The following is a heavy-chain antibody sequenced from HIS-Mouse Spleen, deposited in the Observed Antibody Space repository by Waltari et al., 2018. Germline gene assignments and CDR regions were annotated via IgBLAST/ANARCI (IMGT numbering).Heavy chain of an antibody. Sequence: QLQLQESGPGLVKPSETLSLTCTVSGGSIDSSSSYWGWIRKPPGKGLEWIGSNYYSGSTYYNPSLKSRVTISVDTSKNQFSLKLSSVTAADTAVYYCAREIPYSSSWYDWYFDLWGRGTLVTVSS. CDR1: GGSIDSSSSY. D-gene: IGHD6-13*01. CDR3: AREIPYSSSWYDWYFDL. V-gene: IGHV4-39*07. J-gene: IGHJ2*01. CDR2: NYYSGST.